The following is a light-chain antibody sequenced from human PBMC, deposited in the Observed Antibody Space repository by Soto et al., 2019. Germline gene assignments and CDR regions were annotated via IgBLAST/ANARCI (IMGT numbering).Light chain of an antibody. CDR1: NSDIGAYNH. CDR3: SSYTSSSTLV. J-gene: IGLJ2*01. Sequence: QSALTQPPSASGSPGQSVTISCTGSNSDIGAYNHVSWYQQHPGKAPKFIIYEVSNRPSGVSNRFSGSKSGNTASLTISGLQAEDEADYYCSSYTSSSTLVFGGGTKLTVL. V-gene: IGLV2-14*01. CDR2: EVS.